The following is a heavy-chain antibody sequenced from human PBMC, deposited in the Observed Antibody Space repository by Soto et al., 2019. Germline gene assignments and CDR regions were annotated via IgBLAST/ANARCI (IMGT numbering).Heavy chain of an antibody. V-gene: IGHV3-11*01. D-gene: IGHD3-16*01. J-gene: IGHJ6*02. CDR2: IISSGSSI. Sequence: QVQLVESGGALVKPGGSLTLSCAASGFTFSDYYMTWIRQAPGKGLEWVSYIISSGSSIYYADSVKGRFPISRDNAENSLYLQMNSLRAEDTAVYYCARGGGYRRADYYYGMNVWGQGTTVIGSS. CDR3: ARGGGYRRADYYYGMNV. CDR1: GFTFSDYY.